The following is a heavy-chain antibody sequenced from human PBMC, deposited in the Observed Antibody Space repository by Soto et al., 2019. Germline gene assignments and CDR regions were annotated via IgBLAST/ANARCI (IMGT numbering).Heavy chain of an antibody. CDR1: GFTVSSNY. CDR3: ARDVDADFRTDFDY. J-gene: IGHJ4*02. V-gene: IGHV3-11*01. CDR2: ISGNGEVI. D-gene: IGHD4-17*01. Sequence: PGGSLRLSCAASGFTVSSNYIHWIRRAPGKGLEWISYISGNGEVIQYAASARGRFTISRDNAENSVYLEMESLRDEDTALYYCARDVDADFRTDFDYWGRGTLVTVSS.